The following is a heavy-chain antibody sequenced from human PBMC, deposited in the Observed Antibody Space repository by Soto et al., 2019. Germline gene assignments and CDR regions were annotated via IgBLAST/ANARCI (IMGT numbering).Heavy chain of an antibody. J-gene: IGHJ4*02. Sequence: GGSLRLSCAASGFPFRNYAIHWVRRAPGKGLEWVAVISRDGSHKYYLDSVKGRFTISRDNSKDTVNLLMNSLRDDDSAMYYCARSRNSAVADSFDFWGQGTLVTVSS. V-gene: IGHV3-30*04. D-gene: IGHD1-26*01. CDR2: ISRDGSHK. CDR1: GFPFRNYA. CDR3: ARSRNSAVADSFDF.